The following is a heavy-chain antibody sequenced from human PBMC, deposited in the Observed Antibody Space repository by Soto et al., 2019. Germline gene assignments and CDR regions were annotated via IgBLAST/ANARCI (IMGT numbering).Heavy chain of an antibody. CDR3: TRQWLLWGPFDY. Sequence: EVQLVESGGGLVQLGGSLKLSCAASGFTFSDSTIHWVRQASGKGLEWVGRIRAKANTYATSYGASVKGRFTISRDDSKNTAYLQMNSLNTEDTAVYFCTRQWLLWGPFDYWGRGSLVTVSS. J-gene: IGHJ4*02. CDR2: IRAKANTYAT. CDR1: GFTFSDST. D-gene: IGHD3-3*01. V-gene: IGHV3-73*01.